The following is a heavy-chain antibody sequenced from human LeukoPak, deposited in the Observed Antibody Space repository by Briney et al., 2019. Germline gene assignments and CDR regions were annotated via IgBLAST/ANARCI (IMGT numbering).Heavy chain of an antibody. J-gene: IGHJ4*02. V-gene: IGHV4-59*01. D-gene: IGHD6-13*01. CDR3: ARDLIAAAGGLDY. Sequence: SETLSLTCTVSGGSISSYYWNWIRQPPGKGLEWIGYIYYSGSTNYNPSLKSRVTISVDTSKNQFSLKLSSVTAADTAVYYCARDLIAAAGGLDYWGQGTLVTVSS. CDR2: IYYSGST. CDR1: GGSISSYY.